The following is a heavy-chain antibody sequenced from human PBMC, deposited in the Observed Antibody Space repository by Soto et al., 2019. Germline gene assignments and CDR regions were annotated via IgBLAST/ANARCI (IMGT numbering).Heavy chain of an antibody. CDR3: AKENRQWLPLGYYGMDV. D-gene: IGHD6-19*01. Sequence: PGGSLRLSCAASGFTFSSYAMSWVRQAPGKGLEWVSAISGSGGSTYYADSVKGRFTISRDNSKSTLYLQMNSLRAEDTAVYYCAKENRQWLPLGYYGMDVWGQGTTVTVSS. J-gene: IGHJ6*02. V-gene: IGHV3-23*01. CDR2: ISGSGGST. CDR1: GFTFSSYA.